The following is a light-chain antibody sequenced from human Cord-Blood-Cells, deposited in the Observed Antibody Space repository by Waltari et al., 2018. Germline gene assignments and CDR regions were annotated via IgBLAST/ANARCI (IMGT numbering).Light chain of an antibody. CDR2: DAS. V-gene: IGKV3-11*01. CDR3: QQRSNWLYT. CDR1: QSVSSY. J-gene: IGKJ2*01. Sequence: ELVLTQSPATLSLSPGERATLSCRASQSVSSYLAWYQQKPGQAPRLLIYDASNRATGIPARFSGSGSGTDVTLTISSLEPEDFAVYYCQQRSNWLYTFGQGTKLEIK.